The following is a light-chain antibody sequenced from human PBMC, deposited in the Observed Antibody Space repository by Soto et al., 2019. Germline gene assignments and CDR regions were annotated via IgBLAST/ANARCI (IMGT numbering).Light chain of an antibody. Sequence: QSVLTQPPSVSGAPGQRVTISCTGSSSNIGAGYDAHWYQHRPGTAPKLLIFGNSNRPSGVPVPDRFSGSKSGTSASLAITGLQAEDEGDYYCQSYDSTIDAGYVLGTGTKVTVL. J-gene: IGLJ1*01. CDR3: QSYDSTIDAGYV. V-gene: IGLV1-40*01. CDR1: SSNIGAGYD. CDR2: GNS.